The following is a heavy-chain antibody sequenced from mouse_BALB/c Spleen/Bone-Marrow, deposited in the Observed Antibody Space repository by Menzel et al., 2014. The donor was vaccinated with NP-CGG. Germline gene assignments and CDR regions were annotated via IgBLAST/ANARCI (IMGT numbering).Heavy chain of an antibody. V-gene: IGHV7-3*02. Sequence: VQLQQSGGGLVQPGGSLRLSCTTSGFTFTDYYMSWVRQPPGKALEWLAFIRNKAYGYTTEYSASVRGRFTISRDNSQSTLYLQMNTLRAGDSATYYCARFPMDYWGQGTSVTVSS. CDR2: IRNKAYGYTT. CDR3: ARFPMDY. J-gene: IGHJ4*01. CDR1: GFTFTDYY.